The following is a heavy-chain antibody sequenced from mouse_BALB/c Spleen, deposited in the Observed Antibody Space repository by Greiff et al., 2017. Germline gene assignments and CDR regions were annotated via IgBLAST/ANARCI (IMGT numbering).Heavy chain of an antibody. V-gene: IGHV5-6-5*01. CDR1: GFTFSSYA. CDR3: ARGSGYDGYYYAMDY. J-gene: IGHJ4*01. D-gene: IGHD2-3*01. CDR2: ISSGGST. Sequence: EVHLVESGGGLVKPGGSLKLSCAASGFTFSSYAMSWVRQTPEKRLEWVASISSGGSTYYPDSVKGRFTISRDNARNILYLQMSSLRSEDTAMYYCARGSGYDGYYYAMDYWGQGTSVTVSS.